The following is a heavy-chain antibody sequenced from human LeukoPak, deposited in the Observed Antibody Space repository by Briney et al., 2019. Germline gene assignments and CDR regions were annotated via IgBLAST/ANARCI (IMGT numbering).Heavy chain of an antibody. D-gene: IGHD3-9*01. Sequence: PGGSLRLSCAASGFTFSNAWMSWVRQAPGKGLEWIGYIYYSGSTNYNPSLKSRVTISVDTSKNQFSLKLSSVTAADTAVYYCARSTYDILTGYPIPDAFDIWGQGTMVTVSS. CDR3: ARSTYDILTGYPIPDAFDI. CDR2: IYYSGST. CDR1: GFTFSNAW. V-gene: IGHV4-59*01. J-gene: IGHJ3*02.